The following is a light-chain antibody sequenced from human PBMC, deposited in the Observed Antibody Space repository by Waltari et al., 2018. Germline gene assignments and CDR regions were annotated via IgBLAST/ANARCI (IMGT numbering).Light chain of an antibody. CDR1: QSLLHSNGNNY. CDR2: FGS. J-gene: IGKJ2*01. Sequence: EIVMTQSPLSLSVTLGEPASISCRSSQSLLHSNGNNYLDWYLQKQGHSPQVLIYFGSNRASGVPDMFSGSGSGTDFTLGISRVEAEDVGVYYCMQARQTPNTFGQGTKLEIE. CDR3: MQARQTPNT. V-gene: IGKV2-28*01.